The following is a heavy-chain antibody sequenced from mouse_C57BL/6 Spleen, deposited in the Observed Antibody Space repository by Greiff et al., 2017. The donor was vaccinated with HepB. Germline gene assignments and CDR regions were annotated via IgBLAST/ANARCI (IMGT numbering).Heavy chain of an antibody. CDR3: APYGNYVGAMDY. V-gene: IGHV1-19*01. CDR1: GYTFTDYY. CDR2: INPYNGGT. J-gene: IGHJ4*01. Sequence: EVKVVESGPVLVKPGASVKMSCKASGYTFTDYYMNWVKQSHGKSLEWIGVINPYNGGTSYNQKFKGKATLTVDKSSSTAYMELNSLTSEDSAVYYCAPYGNYVGAMDYWGQGTSVTVSS. D-gene: IGHD2-1*01.